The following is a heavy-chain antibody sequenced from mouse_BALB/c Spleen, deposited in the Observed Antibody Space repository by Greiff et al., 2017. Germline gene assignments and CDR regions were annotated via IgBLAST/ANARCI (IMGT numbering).Heavy chain of an antibody. V-gene: IGHV5-6*01. CDR3: ARHGPSITTVVDWYFDV. CDR1: GFTFSSYG. CDR2: ISSGGSYT. Sequence: EVKLVDSGGDLVKPGGSLKLSCAASGFTFSSYGMSWVRQTPDKRLEWVATISSGGSYTYYPDSVKGRFTISRDNAKNTLYLQMSSLKSEDTAMYYCARHGPSITTVVDWYFDVWGAGTTVTVSS. J-gene: IGHJ1*01. D-gene: IGHD1-1*01.